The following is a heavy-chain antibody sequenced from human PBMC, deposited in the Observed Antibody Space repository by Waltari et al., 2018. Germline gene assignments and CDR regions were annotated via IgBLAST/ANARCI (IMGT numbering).Heavy chain of an antibody. CDR3: ARDLGVGGGMDV. D-gene: IGHD2-15*01. Sequence: QVQLQESGPGLVKPSQTLSLTCTVPGGSISSGDYYWSWTRQPPGKGLEWIGRSHDSGSTYYNPSLKSRVTISVDTSKNQFSLKLSSGPAADTALYYCARDLGVGGGMDVWGQGTTVTVSS. CDR2: SHDSGST. V-gene: IGHV4-30-4*08. J-gene: IGHJ6*02. CDR1: GGSISSGDYY.